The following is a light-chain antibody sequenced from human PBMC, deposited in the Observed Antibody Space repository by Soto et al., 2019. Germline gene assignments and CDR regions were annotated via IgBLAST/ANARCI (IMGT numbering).Light chain of an antibody. CDR1: NNDVGGYNY. CDR2: EVS. CDR3: SYYTSATIL. Sequence: QSVLTQPASVSGSPGQSITISCTGTNNDVGGYNYVSWYQQHPGKAPKVIIYEVSSRPSGVSNRFSGSKSGNTASLTISGLQAEDEADYYCSYYTSATILFGTGTKVTVL. J-gene: IGLJ1*01. V-gene: IGLV2-14*01.